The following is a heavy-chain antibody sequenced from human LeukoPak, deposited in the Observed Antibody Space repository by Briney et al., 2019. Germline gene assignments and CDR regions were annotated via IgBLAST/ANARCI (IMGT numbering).Heavy chain of an antibody. CDR3: ARMTTGHDY. V-gene: IGHV4-34*01. CDR2: INLYGYT. Sequence: PSETLSLTCAVSGVSFNDYYWSWVRQTPGKGLEWIGEINLYGYTNHSPSLKSRVTLSIDTSRTEYSLNLRSVTVADTGIYYCARMTTGHDYWGQGTLATVSS. CDR1: GVSFNDYY. J-gene: IGHJ4*02. D-gene: IGHD4-17*01.